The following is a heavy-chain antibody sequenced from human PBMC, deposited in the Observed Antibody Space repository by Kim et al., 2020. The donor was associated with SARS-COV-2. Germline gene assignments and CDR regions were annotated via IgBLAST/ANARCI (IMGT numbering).Heavy chain of an antibody. D-gene: IGHD3-3*01. V-gene: IGHV4-38-2*02. J-gene: IGHJ4*02. CDR1: GYSISSGYY. CDR2: MYHSGST. CDR3: ARDTESEYDSPFDY. Sequence: SETLSLTCTVSGYSISSGYYWGWIRQPPGKGLEWIGSMYHSGSTYYNPSLRSRVTMSVDTPKNQFSLKLSSVTAADTAVYYCARDTESEYDSPFDYWGQGTLVTVSS.